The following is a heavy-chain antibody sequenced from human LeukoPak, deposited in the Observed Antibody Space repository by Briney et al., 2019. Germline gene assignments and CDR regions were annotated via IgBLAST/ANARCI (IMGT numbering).Heavy chain of an antibody. J-gene: IGHJ4*02. V-gene: IGHV4-38-2*02. CDR1: GYSISSGYY. CDR3: AREGQGYCSGGSCYYFDY. Sequence: PSETLSLTCTVSGYSISSGYYWGWIRQPPGKGLEWIGSIYHSGSTYYNPSLKSQVTILVDTSKNQFSLKLSSVTAADTAVYYCAREGQGYCSGGSCYYFDYWGQGTLVTVSS. CDR2: IYHSGST. D-gene: IGHD2-15*01.